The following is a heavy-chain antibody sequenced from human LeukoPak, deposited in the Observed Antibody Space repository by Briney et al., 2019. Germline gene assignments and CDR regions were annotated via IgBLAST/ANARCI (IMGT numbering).Heavy chain of an antibody. CDR1: GGSISNYD. J-gene: IGHJ6*03. CDR3: ARSTLGLYYYYYYYMDV. Sequence: PSETLSLTCTVSGGSISNYDWSWIRQSAGKGLEWVGRTYISGSSNYNPSLKSRVTVSVDTSKNQFSLRLNSVTAADTAVYYCARSTLGLYYYYYYYMDVWGKGTTVTVSS. V-gene: IGHV4-4*07. CDR2: TYISGSS.